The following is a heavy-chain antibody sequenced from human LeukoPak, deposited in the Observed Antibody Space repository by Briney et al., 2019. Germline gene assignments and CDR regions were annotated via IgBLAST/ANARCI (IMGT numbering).Heavy chain of an antibody. Sequence: NTGGSLRLSCAASGFTVSSNYMNWVRQAPGKGLEWVSSISSSSYIYYADSVKGRFTISRDNAKNSLYLQMNSLRAEDTAVYYCVLGRSRSFDYWGQGTLVTVSS. V-gene: IGHV3-69-1*01. CDR2: ISSSSYI. CDR1: GFTVSSNY. D-gene: IGHD6-13*01. J-gene: IGHJ4*02. CDR3: VLGRSRSFDY.